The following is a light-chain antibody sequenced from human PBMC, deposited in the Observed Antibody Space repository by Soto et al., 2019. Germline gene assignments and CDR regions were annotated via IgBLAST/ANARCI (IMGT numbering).Light chain of an antibody. Sequence: QSALTQPASVSGSPGQSITISCTGTSSDVGGYNYVSWYQKHPGKAPKLMIYDVSNRPSGVSNRFSGSKSGNTASLTISGLQAEDEADYHCSSYTSSSTLVVFGGGTHLTVL. CDR3: SSYTSSSTLVV. V-gene: IGLV2-14*01. J-gene: IGLJ2*01. CDR2: DVS. CDR1: SSDVGGYNY.